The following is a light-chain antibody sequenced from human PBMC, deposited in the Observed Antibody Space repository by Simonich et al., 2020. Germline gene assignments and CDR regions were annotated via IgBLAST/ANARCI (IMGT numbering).Light chain of an antibody. Sequence: QSALNQPASVSGSPGQSITISCTGTSSDVGSYNLVSWYQQHPGKAPKLMIYDVSTRPSGVPDRFSGSKSGNTASLTISGLQAEDEADYYCSSYTSSSTWVFGGGTKLTVL. CDR1: SSDVGSYNL. V-gene: IGLV2-14*02. CDR2: DVS. CDR3: SSYTSSSTWV. J-gene: IGLJ3*02.